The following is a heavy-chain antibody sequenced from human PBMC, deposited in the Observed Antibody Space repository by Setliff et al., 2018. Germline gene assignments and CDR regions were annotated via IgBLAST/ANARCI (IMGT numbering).Heavy chain of an antibody. J-gene: IGHJ4*02. CDR1: GITFSSFW. Sequence: PGGSLRLSCGVSGITFSSFWMSWVRQAPGKGLELVANIKQDGSEEYSVDSVKGRFTISRDTAKNSLSLQMNSLRAEDTAVYYCTRSTSGAFDYWGQGALVTVSS. V-gene: IGHV3-7*01. CDR3: TRSTSGAFDY. CDR2: IKQDGSEE. D-gene: IGHD2-2*01.